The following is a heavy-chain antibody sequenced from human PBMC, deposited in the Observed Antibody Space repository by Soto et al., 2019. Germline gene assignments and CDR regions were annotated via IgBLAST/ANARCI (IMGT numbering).Heavy chain of an antibody. Sequence: ASVKVSCKASGYTFTSYCISWAREAPRQGLEWMGWISAYNGNTNYAQKLQGRGTMTTDTSTSTAYMELRSLRSDDTAVYYGARGPNLYSSGWYSYWRQGTLVTVSS. CDR1: GYTFTSYC. V-gene: IGHV1-18*04. CDR3: ARGPNLYSSGWYSY. D-gene: IGHD6-19*01. CDR2: ISAYNGNT. J-gene: IGHJ4*02.